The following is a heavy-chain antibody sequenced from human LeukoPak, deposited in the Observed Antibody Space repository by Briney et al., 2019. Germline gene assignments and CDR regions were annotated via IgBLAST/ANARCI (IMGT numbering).Heavy chain of an antibody. CDR2: NHYTGST. V-gene: IGHV4-59*12. CDR3: ARGRYFDWLTLDY. Sequence: PSETLSLTCTVFGGSISTYYWTWIRQPPGKGLEWIGYNHYTGSTNHNPSLKSRVTMSVDTSKNQFSLKLSSVTAADTAVYYCARGRYFDWLTLDYWGQGTLVTVSS. J-gene: IGHJ4*02. CDR1: GGSISTYY. D-gene: IGHD3-9*01.